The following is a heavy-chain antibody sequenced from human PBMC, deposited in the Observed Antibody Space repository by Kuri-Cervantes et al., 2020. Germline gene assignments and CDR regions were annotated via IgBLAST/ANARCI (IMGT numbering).Heavy chain of an antibody. Sequence: SETLSLTCIVSGGSITSSSYYWGWIRQPPGKGLEWIGNIYYSGSAYYNPSLKSRVTISVDTSKNQFSLKVSSVTAADTAVYYCARGRQVIAAARPKAGLRGYFDLWGRGTLVTVSS. D-gene: IGHD6-13*01. CDR2: IYYSGSA. V-gene: IGHV4-39*01. J-gene: IGHJ2*01. CDR3: ARGRQVIAAARPKAGLRGYFDL. CDR1: GGSITSSSYY.